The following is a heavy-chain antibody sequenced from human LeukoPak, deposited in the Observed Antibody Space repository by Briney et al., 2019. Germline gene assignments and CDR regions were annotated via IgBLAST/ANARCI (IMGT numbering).Heavy chain of an antibody. V-gene: IGHV1-8*03. Sequence: ASVKVSCKTSGYTFTSYDINWVRQATGQGLEWMGWMNPNSGNTGYAQKFQGRVTITRNTSISTAYMELSSLRSEDTAVYYCARTLGCSSTSCKGWFDPWGQGTLVTVSS. CDR1: GYTFTSYD. CDR3: ARTLGCSSTSCKGWFDP. J-gene: IGHJ5*02. CDR2: MNPNSGNT. D-gene: IGHD2-2*01.